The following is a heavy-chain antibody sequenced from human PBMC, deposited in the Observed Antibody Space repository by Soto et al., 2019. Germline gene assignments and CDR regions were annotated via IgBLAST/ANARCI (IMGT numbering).Heavy chain of an antibody. CDR1: SGSISSSNW. J-gene: IGHJ6*03. V-gene: IGHV4-4*02. Sequence: PSETLSLTCAVSSGSISSSNWWSWVRQPPGKGLEWIGEIYHSGSTNYNPSLKSRVTISVDKSKNQFSLKLSSVTAADTAVYYCARETLWFGELSAYYMDVWGKGPTVTVSS. CDR3: ARETLWFGELSAYYMDV. D-gene: IGHD3-10*01. CDR2: IYHSGST.